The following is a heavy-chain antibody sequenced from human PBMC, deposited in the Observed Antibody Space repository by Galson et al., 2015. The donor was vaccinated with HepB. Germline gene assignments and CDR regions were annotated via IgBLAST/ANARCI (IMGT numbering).Heavy chain of an antibody. CDR2: IYPGDSDT. Sequence: QSGAEVKKPGESLKISCKPSGYRFTTHWIGWVRQMPGKGLEWMGVIYPGDSDTRYSPSFQGQVTISVDKTINTAYLQWSSLRASDTAMYYCARQNLVYRWAFDSWGQGTLVTVSP. CDR1: GYRFTTHW. J-gene: IGHJ4*02. V-gene: IGHV5-51*03. CDR3: ARQNLVYRWAFDS. D-gene: IGHD1-26*01.